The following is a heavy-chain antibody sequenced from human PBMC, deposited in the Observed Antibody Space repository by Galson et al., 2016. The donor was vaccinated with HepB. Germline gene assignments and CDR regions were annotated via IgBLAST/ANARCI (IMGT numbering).Heavy chain of an antibody. CDR2: ITRSGDAT. CDR1: GFSFSNSG. CDR3: AREGSADCSNCDHWNYGMDV. Sequence: SLRLSCAASGFSFSNSGMSWVRQAPGRGLEWVSGITRSGDATHYADFAKGRFTISRDNSKNTVYLEMNSLRAEDTAVYYCAREGSADCSNCDHWNYGMDVWGQGTTVTVS. J-gene: IGHJ6*02. D-gene: IGHD4-11*01. V-gene: IGHV3-23*01.